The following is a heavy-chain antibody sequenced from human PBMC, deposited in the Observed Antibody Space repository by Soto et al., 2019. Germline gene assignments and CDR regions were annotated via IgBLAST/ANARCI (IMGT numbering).Heavy chain of an antibody. J-gene: IGHJ5*02. V-gene: IGHV4-4*07. Sequence: SETLSLTCTVSGCSISSYYWSWIRQPAGKGLEWIGRIYTSGSTNYNPSLKSRVTMSVDPSKNHFSLKLSSVTAADTAVYYCARSSWDSSSWHWFDPWGQGTLVTVSS. CDR3: ARSSWDSSSWHWFDP. D-gene: IGHD6-13*01. CDR1: GCSISSYY. CDR2: IYTSGST.